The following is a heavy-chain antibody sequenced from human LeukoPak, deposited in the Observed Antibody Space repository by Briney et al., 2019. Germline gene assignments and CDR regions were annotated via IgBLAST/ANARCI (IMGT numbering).Heavy chain of an antibody. Sequence: PSGTLSLTCAVSGGSISSSNWWSWVRQPPGKGLEWIGEIYHSGSTNYNPSLKSRVTISVDKSKNQFSLKLSSVTAADTAVYYCARLGDIAAAGPIYYYYYYGMDVWGQGTTVTVSS. J-gene: IGHJ6*02. CDR2: IYHSGST. CDR1: GGSISSSNW. D-gene: IGHD6-13*01. V-gene: IGHV4-4*02. CDR3: ARLGDIAAAGPIYYYYYYGMDV.